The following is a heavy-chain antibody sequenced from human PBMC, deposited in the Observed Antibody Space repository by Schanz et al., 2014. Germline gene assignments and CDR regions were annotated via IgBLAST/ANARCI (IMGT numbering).Heavy chain of an antibody. CDR3: ARGIGGYGANNYFDY. CDR2: IIPFLAVS. V-gene: IGHV1-69*02. Sequence: QDQLLQSGAAVKKPGSSVRVSCKASGGTLDTYKIAWVRQAPGQGLEWMGRIIPFLAVSNYAQDCQGRVTFTADRATSTAYMELSSLRSEDTAVYSCARGIGGYGANNYFDYWGQGTLXTVSS. CDR1: GGTLDTYK. J-gene: IGHJ4*02. D-gene: IGHD5-12*01.